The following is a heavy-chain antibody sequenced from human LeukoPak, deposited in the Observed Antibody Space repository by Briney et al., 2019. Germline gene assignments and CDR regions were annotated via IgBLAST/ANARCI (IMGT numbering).Heavy chain of an antibody. J-gene: IGHJ4*02. CDR1: GFTFSSYS. CDR2: ISSSSSYI. CDR3: ARAIGGYSYGYHFDY. V-gene: IGHV3-21*01. Sequence: GGSVRRSCAASGFTFSSYSMNWVRQAPGKGLEWVSSISSSSSYIYYADSVRGRFTISRDNAKNSLYLQMNSLRAEDTAVYYCARAIGGYSYGYHFDYWGQGTLVTVSS. D-gene: IGHD5-18*01.